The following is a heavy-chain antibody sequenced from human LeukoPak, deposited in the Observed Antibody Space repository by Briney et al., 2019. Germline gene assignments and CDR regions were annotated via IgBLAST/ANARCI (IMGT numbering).Heavy chain of an antibody. V-gene: IGHV1-18*01. CDR3: ARARYYDFWSGYYNYYYYGMDV. D-gene: IGHD3-3*01. CDR1: GYTFTSYG. Sequence: GASVKVSCKASGYTFTSYGISWVRQAPGQRLEWMGWISASNGNTNSAQKLPGRVTMTTETSTRTTYMERRRLRSDYTDVYYCARARYYDFWSGYYNYYYYGMDVWGQGATVTVSS. J-gene: IGHJ6*02. CDR2: ISASNGNT.